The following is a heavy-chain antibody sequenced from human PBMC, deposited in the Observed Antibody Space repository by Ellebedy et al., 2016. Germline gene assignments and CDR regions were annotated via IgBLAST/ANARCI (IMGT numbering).Heavy chain of an antibody. CDR3: ARSYYGSGLFDQ. Sequence: SVQGRFTISRDNAKNSLYLHMNRLRADDTAVYFCARSYYGSGLFDQWGQGTLVTVSS. V-gene: IGHV3-48*01. J-gene: IGHJ4*02. D-gene: IGHD3-10*01.